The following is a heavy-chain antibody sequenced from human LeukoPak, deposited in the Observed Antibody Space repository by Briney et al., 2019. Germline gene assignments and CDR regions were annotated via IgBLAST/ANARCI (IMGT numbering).Heavy chain of an antibody. CDR2: INPNSGGT. CDR3: AKGSGSYQYTFDY. CDR1: GYTFTGYY. V-gene: IGHV1-2*02. J-gene: IGHJ4*02. Sequence: ASVKVSCKASGYTFTGYYMHWVRQAPGQGLEWMGWINPNSGGTNYAQKFQGRVTMTRDTSISTAYMELSRLRSDDTAVYYCAKGSGSYQYTFDYWGQGTLVTVSS. D-gene: IGHD1-26*01.